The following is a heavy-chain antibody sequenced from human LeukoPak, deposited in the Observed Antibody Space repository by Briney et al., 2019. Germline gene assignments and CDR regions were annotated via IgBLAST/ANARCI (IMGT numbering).Heavy chain of an antibody. D-gene: IGHD3-3*01. V-gene: IGHV3-7*03. Sequence: GGSLRLPCVASGFTFGKYWMSWVRQAPGKGLEWVANIKLDGSEKNYVDSVKGRFTISRDNTKNSLYLQMNSLRVEYTAVFYCARDQYDTWSRRGNFDSWGQGTLVIVSS. CDR1: GFTFGKYW. J-gene: IGHJ4*02. CDR3: ARDQYDTWSRRGNFDS. CDR2: IKLDGSEK.